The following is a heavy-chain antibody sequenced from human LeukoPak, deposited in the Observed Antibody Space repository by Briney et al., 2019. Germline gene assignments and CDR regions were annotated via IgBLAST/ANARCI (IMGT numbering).Heavy chain of an antibody. D-gene: IGHD5-24*01. CDR2: INHSGST. CDR1: GGSFSGYY. V-gene: IGHV4-34*01. J-gene: IGHJ4*02. Sequence: PSETLSLTCAVYGGSFSGYYWSWIRQPPGKGLEWIGEINHSGSTNYNPSLKSRVTISVDTSKNQFSLKLSSVTAADTAVYYCAREDRRDGYNTFDYWGQGTLVTVSS. CDR3: AREDRRDGYNTFDY.